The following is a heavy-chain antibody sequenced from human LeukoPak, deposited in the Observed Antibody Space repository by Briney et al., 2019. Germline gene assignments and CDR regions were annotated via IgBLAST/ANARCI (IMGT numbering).Heavy chain of an antibody. CDR3: AKDHSSGWYYFDY. CDR1: GFTFSSYG. D-gene: IGHD6-19*01. V-gene: IGHV3-30*18. J-gene: IGHJ4*02. Sequence: VGSLRLSCAASGFTFSSYGMHWVRQAPGKGLEWVAVISYDGSNKYYADSVKGRFTISRDNSKNTLYLQMNSLRAEDTAVYYCAKDHSSGWYYFDYWGQGTLVTVSS. CDR2: ISYDGSNK.